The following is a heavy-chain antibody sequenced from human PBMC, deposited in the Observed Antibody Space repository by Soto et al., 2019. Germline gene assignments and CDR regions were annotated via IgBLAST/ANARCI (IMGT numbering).Heavy chain of an antibody. J-gene: IGHJ4*02. Sequence: SRPTLGNATQSLTLTCAFSGFSLGTSGVCVSWIRQPPGKALEWLALIDWDDDKYYSTSLKTRLTISKDTSKNQVVLTMTNMDPVDTATYYCARSISGVRGYYFDYWGQGTLVTVSS. CDR1: GFSLGTSGVC. CDR2: IDWDDDK. D-gene: IGHD2-15*01. V-gene: IGHV2-70*01. CDR3: ARSISGVRGYYFDY.